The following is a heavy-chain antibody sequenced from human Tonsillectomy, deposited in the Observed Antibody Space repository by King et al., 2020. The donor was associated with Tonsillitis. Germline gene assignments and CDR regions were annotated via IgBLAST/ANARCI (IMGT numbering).Heavy chain of an antibody. Sequence: VQLVESGGGLAQPGGSLRLSCAASGFTFSNYWMNWFRQVPGKGLEWVANINQGGSEKYYVDSVKGRFTISRDNAKNSLFLQMNSLRAEDTAVYYCASPQRDRDRHHYHDCWGQGTLVTVSS. CDR3: ASPQRDRDRHHYHDC. CDR2: INQGGSEK. J-gene: IGHJ4*02. CDR1: GFTFSNYW. D-gene: IGHD2-21*02. V-gene: IGHV3-7*03.